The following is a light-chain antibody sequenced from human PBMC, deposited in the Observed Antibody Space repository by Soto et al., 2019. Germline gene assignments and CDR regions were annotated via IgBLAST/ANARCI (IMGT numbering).Light chain of an antibody. J-gene: IGKJ1*01. Sequence: EIVLTQSPGTLALSPGDRATLSCRASQSISTSYLAWYQHKPGQAPRLLIYGASSRATGIPDRFSGSGSGTDFTLTISRLEPEYFAVYYCQQYGSSLWTFGQGTKVEIK. CDR1: QSISTSY. V-gene: IGKV3-20*01. CDR3: QQYGSSLWT. CDR2: GAS.